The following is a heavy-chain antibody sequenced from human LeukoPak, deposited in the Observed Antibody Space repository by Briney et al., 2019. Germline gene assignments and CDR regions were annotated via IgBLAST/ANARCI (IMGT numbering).Heavy chain of an antibody. J-gene: IGHJ4*02. CDR3: ARVGATTWY. V-gene: IGHV3-74*01. CDR1: GFTFSSYE. D-gene: IGHD1-26*01. CDR2: INSDGSST. Sequence: PGGSLGLSCAASGFTFSSYEMNWVRQAPGKGLVWVSRINSDGSSTNYADSVKGRFTISRDNAKNTLYLQVNSLRAEDTAVYYCARVGATTWYWGQGTLVTVSS.